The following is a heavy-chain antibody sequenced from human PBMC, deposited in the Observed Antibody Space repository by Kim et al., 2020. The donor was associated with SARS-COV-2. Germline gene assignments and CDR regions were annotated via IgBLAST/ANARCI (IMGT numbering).Heavy chain of an antibody. CDR3: ARQIAVAGTYEVLDY. V-gene: IGHV5-51*01. D-gene: IGHD6-19*01. Sequence: PSFQDQVTISADKSISTAYLQWSSLKASDTAMYYCARQIAVAGTYEVLDYWGQGTLVTVSS. J-gene: IGHJ4*02.